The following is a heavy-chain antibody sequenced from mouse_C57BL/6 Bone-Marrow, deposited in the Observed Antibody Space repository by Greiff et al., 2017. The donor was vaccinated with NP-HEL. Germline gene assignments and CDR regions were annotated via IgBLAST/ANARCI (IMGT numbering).Heavy chain of an antibody. CDR2: IDPENGDT. Sequence: VQLKQSGAELVRPGASVKLSCTASGFNIKDDYMHWVKQRPEQGLEWIGWIDPENGDTEYASKFQGKATITADTSSNTAYLQLSSLTSEDTAVYYCTREIIDWYFDVWGTGTTVTVSS. V-gene: IGHV14-4*01. J-gene: IGHJ1*03. CDR1: GFNIKDDY. D-gene: IGHD2-4*01. CDR3: TREIIDWYFDV.